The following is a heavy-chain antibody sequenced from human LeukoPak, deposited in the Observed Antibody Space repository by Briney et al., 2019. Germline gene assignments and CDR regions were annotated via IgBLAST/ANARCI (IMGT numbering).Heavy chain of an antibody. D-gene: IGHD6-19*01. CDR1: GFTFSSYA. J-gene: IGHJ4*02. V-gene: IGHV3-30*04. Sequence: PGRSLRLSCAASGFTFSSYAMHWVRQAPGKGLEWVAVISYDGSNKYYADSVRGRFTISRDNSKNTLYLQMNSLRDDDTAVYYCARAEGGLYSSAWSSLDYWGQGTLVTVSS. CDR3: ARAEGGLYSSAWSSLDY. CDR2: ISYDGSNK.